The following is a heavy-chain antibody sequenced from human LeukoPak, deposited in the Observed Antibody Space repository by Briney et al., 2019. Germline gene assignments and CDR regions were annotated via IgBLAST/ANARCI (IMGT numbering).Heavy chain of an antibody. D-gene: IGHD6-13*01. CDR1: GFTFSTSA. J-gene: IGHJ4*02. CDR3: AKVSIAAAGRDFDY. Sequence: GGSLRLSCAASGFTFSTSAMIWVRQPPGKGLEWVSSIFPSGGEIHYADSVRGRFTISRDNSKSTLSLQMNSLRAEDTAVYYCAKVSIAAAGRDFDYWGQGTLVTVSS. V-gene: IGHV3-23*01. CDR2: IFPSGGEI.